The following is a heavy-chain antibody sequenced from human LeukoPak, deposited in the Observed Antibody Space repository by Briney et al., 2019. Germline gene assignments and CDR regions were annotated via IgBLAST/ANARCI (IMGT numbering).Heavy chain of an antibody. V-gene: IGHV1-69*04. D-gene: IGHD3-3*01. J-gene: IGHJ6*02. Sequence: GASVKVSCKASGYTFTSYGISWVRQAPGQGLEWMGRIIPILGIANYAQKFQGRVTITADKSTSTAYMELSSLRSEDTAVYYCARSPSKAGYYEFDYGMDVWGQGTTVTVSS. CDR3: ARSPSKAGYYEFDYGMDV. CDR1: GYTFTSYG. CDR2: IIPILGIA.